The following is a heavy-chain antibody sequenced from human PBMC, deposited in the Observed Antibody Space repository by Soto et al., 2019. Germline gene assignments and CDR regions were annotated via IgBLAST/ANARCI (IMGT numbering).Heavy chain of an antibody. CDR2: INHSGST. CDR3: ARGGTQYYDFWSGYYTPAGLDV. CDR1: GGSFSGYY. J-gene: IGHJ6*04. Sequence: SETLSLTCAVYGGSFSGYYWSWIRQPPGKGLEWIGEINHSGSTNYNPSLKSRVTISVDTSKNQFSLKLSSVTAADAAVYYCARGGTQYYDFWSGYYTPAGLDVWGKGTTVTVSS. D-gene: IGHD3-3*01. V-gene: IGHV4-34*01.